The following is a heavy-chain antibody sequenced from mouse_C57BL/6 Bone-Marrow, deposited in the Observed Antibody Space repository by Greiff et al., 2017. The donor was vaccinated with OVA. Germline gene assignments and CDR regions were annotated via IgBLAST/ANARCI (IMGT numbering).Heavy chain of an antibody. V-gene: IGHV1-82*01. CDR3: SYYYDDY. J-gene: IGHJ2*01. CDR1: GYAFSSSW. CDR2: IYPGDGDT. Sequence: VKLMESGPELVKPGASVKISCKASGYAFSSSWMNWVKQRPGKGLEWIGRIYPGDGDTNYNGKFKGKATLTADKSSSTAYMQLSSLTSEDSAVYFCSYYYDDYWGQGTTLTVSS. D-gene: IGHD1-1*01.